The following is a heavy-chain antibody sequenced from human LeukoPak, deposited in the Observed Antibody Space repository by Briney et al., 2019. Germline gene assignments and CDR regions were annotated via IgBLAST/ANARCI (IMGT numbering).Heavy chain of an antibody. Sequence: SQTLSLTCTVSGRSISGGDYYWSWIRQPPGKGLEWIGYIYYSGSAYYNPSLKSRVTISVDTSKNQFSLKLSSVTAADTAVYHWARRGYSGSYYTFDSWGQGTLVTVSS. CDR2: IYYSGSA. D-gene: IGHD1-26*01. J-gene: IGHJ4*02. CDR3: ARRGYSGSYYTFDS. CDR1: GRSISGGDYY. V-gene: IGHV4-30-4*08.